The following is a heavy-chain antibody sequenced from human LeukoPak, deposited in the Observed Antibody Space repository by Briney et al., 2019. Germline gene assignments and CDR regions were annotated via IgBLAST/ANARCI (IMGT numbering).Heavy chain of an antibody. CDR2: IYYSGST. Sequence: SETLSLTCTVSGGSISSYYWSWIRQPPGKGLEWIGYIYYSGSTNYNPSLKSRVTISVDTSKNQFSLKLSSVTAADTAVYYCARVRLGSWVDYWGQGTLVTVSS. D-gene: IGHD3-10*01. V-gene: IGHV4-59*01. J-gene: IGHJ4*02. CDR1: GGSISSYY. CDR3: ARVRLGSWVDY.